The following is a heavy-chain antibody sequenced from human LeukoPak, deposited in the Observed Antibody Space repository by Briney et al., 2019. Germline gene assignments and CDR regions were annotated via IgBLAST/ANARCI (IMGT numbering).Heavy chain of an antibody. V-gene: IGHV4-30-4*02. CDR2: IYDSGST. CDR3: ARENYYGSGSYSIYYFDY. D-gene: IGHD3-10*01. CDR1: GASIRSGDYY. Sequence: SETLSLTCTVSGASIRSGDYYWSWIRQPPGKGLEWIGYIYDSGSTYYNPSLKSRITISVDTSKNQFSLKLSSVTAADTAVYYCARENYYGSGSYSIYYFDYWGQGTLVTVSS. J-gene: IGHJ4*02.